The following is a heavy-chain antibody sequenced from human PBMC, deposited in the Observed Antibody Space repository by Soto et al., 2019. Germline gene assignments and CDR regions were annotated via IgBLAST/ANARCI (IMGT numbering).Heavy chain of an antibody. CDR1: EGTFSTYT. V-gene: IGHV1-69*02. Sequence: QVHLVQSGAEVKKPGSSVKVSCKATEGTFSTYTLIWVRQAPGQGLEWMGRIIPMLTVRNSAQKFHDRVTLTADKSTSTAFMELTSLTSDDTAVYYCSIGTSSAETFEVWGQGTMVTVSS. CDR3: SIGTSSAETFEV. J-gene: IGHJ3*01. CDR2: IIPMLTVR. D-gene: IGHD2-2*01.